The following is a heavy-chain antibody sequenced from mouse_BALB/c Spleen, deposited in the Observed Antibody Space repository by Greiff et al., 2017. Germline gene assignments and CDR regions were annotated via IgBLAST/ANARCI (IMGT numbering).Heavy chain of an antibody. Sequence: EVKLMESGGGLVNPGGSLKLSCAASGFSFSDYYMYWVRQTPEKRLEWVATISDGGSYTYYPDSVKGRFTISRDNAKNNLYLQMSSLTSEDTAMYYCAREGITTGAMDYWGQGTSVTVSS. CDR1: GFSFSDYY. CDR3: AREGITTGAMDY. CDR2: ISDGGSYT. D-gene: IGHD1-1*01. V-gene: IGHV5-4*02. J-gene: IGHJ4*01.